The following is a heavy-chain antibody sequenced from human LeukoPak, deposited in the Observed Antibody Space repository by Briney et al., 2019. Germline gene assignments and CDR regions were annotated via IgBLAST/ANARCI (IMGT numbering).Heavy chain of an antibody. CDR2: IHDSGST. V-gene: IGHV4-39*01. CDR1: GGSSSSSSYD. D-gene: IGHD4-23*01. Sequence: SETLSLTCSVSGGSSSSSSYDWGGIRQPPGKGLEWMGSIHDSGSTDYNPSLKSRVTISVDTSKNQFSLKLSSVTAADTAVYYRARLSGRNSNNSYCDYWGQGTLVTVSS. J-gene: IGHJ4*02. CDR3: ARLSGRNSNNSYCDY.